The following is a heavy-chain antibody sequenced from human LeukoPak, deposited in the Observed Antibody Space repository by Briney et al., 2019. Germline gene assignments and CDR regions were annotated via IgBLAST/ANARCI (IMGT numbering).Heavy chain of an antibody. CDR2: IYPGDSDT. V-gene: IGHV5-51*01. D-gene: IGHD1-26*01. Sequence: GESLKISCKGSGNTFTSSWIGWVRQMPGKGLEWMGVIYPGDSDTRYRPSFQGQVTVSADKSSSTAYLQWSSLKASDTAMYYCARFSVGGTYYPDYWGQGTLVTVSS. CDR3: ARFSVGGTYYPDY. J-gene: IGHJ4*02. CDR1: GNTFTSSW.